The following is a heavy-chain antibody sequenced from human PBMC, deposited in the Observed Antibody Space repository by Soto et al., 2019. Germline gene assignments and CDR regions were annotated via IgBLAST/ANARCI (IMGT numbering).Heavy chain of an antibody. CDR2: IYHGETT. Sequence: QLQLQESGSGLVKPSQTLSLTCAVSGVSVSSGGFPWSWIRQPPGKGLEWIGYIYHGETTYYNPSLKSRVTMSIDKSKNQFSLRLTPVTAADTAVYYCARVKQLVPWYFDLWGRGTVVSVSS. J-gene: IGHJ2*01. V-gene: IGHV4-30-2*01. CDR1: GVSVSSGGFP. D-gene: IGHD6-6*01. CDR3: ARVKQLVPWYFDL.